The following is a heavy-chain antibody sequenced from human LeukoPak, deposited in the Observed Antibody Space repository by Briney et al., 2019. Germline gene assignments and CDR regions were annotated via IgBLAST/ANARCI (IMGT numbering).Heavy chain of an antibody. CDR3: ARGPGWFGELSPDAFDI. V-gene: IGHV3-64*01. D-gene: IGHD3-10*01. J-gene: IGHJ3*02. CDR2: ISSNGGST. Sequence: PGGSLRLSCAASGFTFSSYAMHWVRQAPGEGLEYVSAISSNGGSTYYANSVKGRFTISRDNSKNTLYLQMGSLRAEDMAVYYCARGPGWFGELSPDAFDIWGQGTMVTVSS. CDR1: GFTFSSYA.